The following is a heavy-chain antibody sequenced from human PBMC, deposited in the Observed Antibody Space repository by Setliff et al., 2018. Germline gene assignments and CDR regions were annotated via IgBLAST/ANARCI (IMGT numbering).Heavy chain of an antibody. CDR3: AREQWLDPPGYYYMDV. CDR2: IYIGGSA. Sequence: SETLSLTCTVSGGSISSYYWSWIRQSAGKGLEWIGHIYIGGSANYNPSLKSRVTMSIDTSKSQFSLKLNSVTAADMAVYYCAREQWLDPPGYYYMDVWAKGTTVTVSS. J-gene: IGHJ6*03. V-gene: IGHV4-4*07. D-gene: IGHD6-19*01. CDR1: GGSISSYY.